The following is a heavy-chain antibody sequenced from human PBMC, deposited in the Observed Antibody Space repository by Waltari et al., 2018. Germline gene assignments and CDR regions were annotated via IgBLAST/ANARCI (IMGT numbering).Heavy chain of an antibody. CDR1: GGSFSGYY. Sequence: QVQLQQWGAGLLKPSETLSLTCAVYGGSFSGYYWSWIRQPPGKGLEWIGEINHSGSTNYNPSRKSRVTISVDTSKNQFSLKLSSVTAADTAVYYCARSGSYEGWFDPWGQGTLVTVSS. CDR3: ARSGSYEGWFDP. J-gene: IGHJ5*02. V-gene: IGHV4-34*01. D-gene: IGHD1-26*01. CDR2: INHSGST.